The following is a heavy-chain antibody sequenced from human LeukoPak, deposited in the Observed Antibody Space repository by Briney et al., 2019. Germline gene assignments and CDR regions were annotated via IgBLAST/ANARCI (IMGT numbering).Heavy chain of an antibody. Sequence: PGGSLRLSCAASGFTFSSYWMHWVRQAPGKGLVWVSRINGDGSSTTYADSVKGRFSISRDNAKNTLYLQMNSLRAADTAVYYCAKDPTHYRVWDDYDSTVLSYWGQGTLVTVSS. CDR1: GFTFSSYW. CDR2: INGDGSST. CDR3: AKDPTHYRVWDDYDSTVLSY. V-gene: IGHV3-74*01. J-gene: IGHJ4*02. D-gene: IGHD3-22*01.